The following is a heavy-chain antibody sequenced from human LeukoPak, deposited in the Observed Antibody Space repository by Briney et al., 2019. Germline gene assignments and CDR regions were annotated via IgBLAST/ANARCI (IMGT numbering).Heavy chain of an antibody. CDR3: ATSMGYCTGTTCYTIWAFDN. Sequence: ASVKVSCKASGYTFTGFYIHWVRQAPGQGLVWMGWINPNSGGTNYAQKFQGRVTMTRDTSISTAYMELGRLRSDDTAVFYCATSMGYCTGTTCYTIWAFDNWGQGTLVTVPS. D-gene: IGHD2-2*02. J-gene: IGHJ4*02. CDR2: INPNSGGT. CDR1: GYTFTGFY. V-gene: IGHV1-2*02.